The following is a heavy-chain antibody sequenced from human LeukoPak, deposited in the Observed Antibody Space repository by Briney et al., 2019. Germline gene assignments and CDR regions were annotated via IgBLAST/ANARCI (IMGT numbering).Heavy chain of an antibody. CDR1: GFTFSSYS. CDR3: ARLNKQGDGYNYPFDY. J-gene: IGHJ4*02. D-gene: IGHD5-24*01. CDR2: ISSSSSYI. V-gene: IGHV3-21*01. Sequence: GGSLRLSCAASGFTFSSYSMNWVRQAPGKGLEWVSPISSSSSYIYYADSVKGRFTISRDNAKNSLYLQMNSLRAEDTAVYYCARLNKQGDGYNYPFDYWGQGTLATVSS.